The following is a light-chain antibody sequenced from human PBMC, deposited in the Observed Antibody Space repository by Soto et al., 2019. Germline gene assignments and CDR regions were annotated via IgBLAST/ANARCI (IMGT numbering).Light chain of an antibody. CDR1: QSVSSY. Sequence: EIVLTQSPAILSMSPGERATLSCRASQSVSSYFAWYQQKPGQAPRLLIYDASNRATGVPARFSRSGSGTDFTLTISSLEPEDFAVYYCQQRRYWPVTFGQGTKVEIK. J-gene: IGKJ1*01. V-gene: IGKV3-11*01. CDR3: QQRRYWPVT. CDR2: DAS.